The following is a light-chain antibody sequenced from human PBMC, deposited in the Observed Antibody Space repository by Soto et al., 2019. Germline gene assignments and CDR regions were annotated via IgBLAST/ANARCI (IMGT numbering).Light chain of an antibody. Sequence: ETVLTQSPGTVSLSPGERATLSCTTSQAVNNDYLAWYQQKPGQAPRLLIYGVFNRATGIPDRVSGSGSGTYFTLTISGLEPEDSAIYYCQHYEGSPRTFCQGTNVEI. CDR2: GVF. J-gene: IGKJ2*01. CDR3: QHYEGSPRT. V-gene: IGKV3-20*01. CDR1: QAVNNDY.